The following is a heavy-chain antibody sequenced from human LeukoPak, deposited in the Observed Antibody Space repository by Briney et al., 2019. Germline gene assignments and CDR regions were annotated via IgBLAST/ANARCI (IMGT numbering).Heavy chain of an antibody. CDR3: ARLLRPGSGWYLVEGD. CDR1: GYTFTNNF. V-gene: IGHV1-18*04. Sequence: ASVKVSCKASGYTFTNNFMHWVRQAPGQGLEWMEWISAYNGNTNYAQKLQGRVTMTTDTSTSTAYMELRSLRSDDTAVYYCARLLRPGSGWYLVEGDWGQGTLVTVSS. CDR2: ISAYNGNT. D-gene: IGHD6-19*01. J-gene: IGHJ4*02.